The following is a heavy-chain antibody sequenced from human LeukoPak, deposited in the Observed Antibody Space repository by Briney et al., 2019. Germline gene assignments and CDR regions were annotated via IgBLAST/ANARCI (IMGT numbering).Heavy chain of an antibody. CDR1: GYTFTGCY. V-gene: IGHV1-2*02. CDR3: ARDNSYGSLSAFDF. Sequence: ASVKVSCRASGYTFTGCYMHWVRQAPGQGLEWVGWIDPDTGGTHYAQKFQGRVTMTRDTSISTAYMDLSRLRDDDTAVYYCARDNSYGSLSAFDFWGQGTVVTVSS. D-gene: IGHD5-18*01. CDR2: IDPDTGGT. J-gene: IGHJ3*01.